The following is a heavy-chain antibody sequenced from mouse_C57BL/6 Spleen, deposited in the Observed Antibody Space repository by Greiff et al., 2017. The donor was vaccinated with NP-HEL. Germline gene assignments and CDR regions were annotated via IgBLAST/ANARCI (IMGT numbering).Heavy chain of an antibody. CDR1: GYTFTSYW. D-gene: IGHD2-4*01. V-gene: IGHV1-50*01. CDR2: IDPSDSYT. CDR3: ARADYDVYYFDY. Sequence: VQLQQPGAELVKPGASVKLSCKASGYTFTSYWMQWVKQRPGQGLEWIGEIDPSDSYTNYNQKFKGKATLTVDTSSSTAYMQLSSLTSEDSAVYYCARADYDVYYFDYWGQGTTLTVSS. J-gene: IGHJ2*01.